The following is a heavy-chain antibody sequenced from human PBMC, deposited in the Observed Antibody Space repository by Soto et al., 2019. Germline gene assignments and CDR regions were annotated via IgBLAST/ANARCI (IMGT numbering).Heavy chain of an antibody. CDR2: ISGAAHGS. Sequence: GGSLRLSCAGSGFKFADYALAWVRQAPGKGLEWVTSISGAAHGSFTADSVRGRFTVSRDNSNDTLFLQMNNLRAEDTAIYYCAKTTMEPVGTHFFVLWGEGALLTVFS. D-gene: IGHD5-12*01. J-gene: IGHJ4*02. V-gene: IGHV3-23*01. CDR1: GFKFADYA. CDR3: AKTTMEPVGTHFFVL.